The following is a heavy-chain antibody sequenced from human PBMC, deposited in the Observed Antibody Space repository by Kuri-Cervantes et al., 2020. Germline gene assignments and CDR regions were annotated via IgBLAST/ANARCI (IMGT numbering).Heavy chain of an antibody. CDR2: IRSKAYGGTT. CDR1: GFTFGDYA. Sequence: GESLKISCTASGFTFGDYAMSWFRQAPGKGLEWVGFIRSKAYGGTTEYAASVKGRFTISRDDSKSIAYLQMNSLKTEDTAVYYCARGDYGDNRWGYFDLWGRGTLVTVSS. D-gene: IGHD4-23*01. V-gene: IGHV3-49*03. J-gene: IGHJ2*01. CDR3: ARGDYGDNRWGYFDL.